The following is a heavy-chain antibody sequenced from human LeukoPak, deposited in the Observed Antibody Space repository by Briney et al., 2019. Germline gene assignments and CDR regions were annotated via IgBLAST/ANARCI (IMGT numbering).Heavy chain of an antibody. CDR2: IYPGDSDT. Sequence: GESLKISCKGSGYSFTSYWIGWVRQMPGKGLEWMGIIYPGDSDTRYSPSFQGQVTISADKSISTAYLQWSSLKASDTAMYYCARHLPIVGELLGAFDIWGQGTMVAVSS. CDR3: ARHLPIVGELLGAFDI. V-gene: IGHV5-51*01. J-gene: IGHJ3*02. CDR1: GYSFTSYW. D-gene: IGHD1-26*01.